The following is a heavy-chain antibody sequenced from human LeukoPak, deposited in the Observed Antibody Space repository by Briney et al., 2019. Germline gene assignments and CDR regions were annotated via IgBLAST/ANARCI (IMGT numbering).Heavy chain of an antibody. CDR1: GGSISSYY. CDR3: ARGVKQQLAAFDY. Sequence: IPSETLSLTCTVSGGSISSYYWSWIRQPPGKGLGWIGYIYYSGSTNYNPSLKSRVTISVDTSKNQFSLKLSSVTAADTAVYYCARGVKQQLAAFDYWGQGTLVTVSS. J-gene: IGHJ4*02. CDR2: IYYSGST. D-gene: IGHD6-13*01. V-gene: IGHV4-59*08.